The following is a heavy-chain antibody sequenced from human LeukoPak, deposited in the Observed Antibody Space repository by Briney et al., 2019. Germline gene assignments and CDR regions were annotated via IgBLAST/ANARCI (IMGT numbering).Heavy chain of an antibody. CDR1: GYTFTGYY. J-gene: IGHJ4*02. V-gene: IGHV1-2*02. Sequence: GASVKVSCKASGYTFTGYYMHWVRQAPGQGLEWMGWINPNSGGTNYAQKFQGRVTMTRDTSISTAYMELSRLRSDDTAVYYCAKFLGYCSGGSCTPPHYWGQGTLVTVSS. CDR3: AKFLGYCSGGSCTPPHY. CDR2: INPNSGGT. D-gene: IGHD2-15*01.